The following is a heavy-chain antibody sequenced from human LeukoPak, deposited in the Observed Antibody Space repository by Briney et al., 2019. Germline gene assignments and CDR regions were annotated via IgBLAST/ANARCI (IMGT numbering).Heavy chain of an antibody. J-gene: IGHJ4*02. CDR2: ISSSGGST. Sequence: GGSLRLSCAVSGFTTRKDARSRVRQAPGKGLEWVSVISSSGGSTYYADSVKGRFTISRDNSKNTLYLQMKSLRAEDTAVYYCAEDERSGYYSFDHWGQGTLVTVSS. D-gene: IGHD3-3*01. CDR1: GFTTRKDA. CDR3: AEDERSGYYSFDH. V-gene: IGHV3-23*01.